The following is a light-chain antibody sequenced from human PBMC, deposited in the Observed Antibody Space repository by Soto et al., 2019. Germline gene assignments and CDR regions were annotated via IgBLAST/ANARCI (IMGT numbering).Light chain of an antibody. CDR3: CSYAGAYNYV. CDR1: SSDVGSYNL. Sequence: QSVLSQPASVSGSPGQSITISCTGASSDVGSYNLVSWYQQYPGKAPKLIIYEANKRPSGVSNRFSGSKSGITASLTISELEAEDEADYYCCSYAGAYNYVFGTGTQLTVL. CDR2: EAN. J-gene: IGLJ6*01. V-gene: IGLV2-23*01.